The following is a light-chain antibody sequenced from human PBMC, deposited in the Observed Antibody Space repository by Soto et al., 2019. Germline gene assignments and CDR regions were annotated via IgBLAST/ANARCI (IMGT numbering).Light chain of an antibody. CDR1: QSISSY. CDR2: KAS. V-gene: IGKV1-5*03. CDR3: QHYNSYSEA. Sequence: DIQMTQSPSSLSASVGDRVTMTCRASQSISSYLNWYQQKPGKAPKLLIYKASTLKSGVPSRFSGSGSGTEFTLTISSLQPDDFAPYYCQHYNSYSEAFGQGTKVDI. J-gene: IGKJ1*01.